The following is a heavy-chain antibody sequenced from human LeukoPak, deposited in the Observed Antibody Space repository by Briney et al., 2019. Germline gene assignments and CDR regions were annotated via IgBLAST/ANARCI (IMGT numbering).Heavy chain of an antibody. CDR3: ARDGLYYYDSSGYGVDH. V-gene: IGHV1-69*05. Sequence: SVKVSCKASGGTFSSYAISWVRQAPGQGLEWMGRIIPIFGTANYAQKFQGRVTITTDESTSTAYMELSSLRSEDTAVYYCARDGLYYYDSSGYGVDHWGQGTLVTVSS. D-gene: IGHD3-22*01. CDR1: GGTFSSYA. J-gene: IGHJ4*02. CDR2: IIPIFGTA.